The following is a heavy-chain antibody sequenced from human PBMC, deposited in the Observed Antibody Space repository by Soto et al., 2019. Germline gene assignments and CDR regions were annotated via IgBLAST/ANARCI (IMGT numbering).Heavy chain of an antibody. D-gene: IGHD2-2*02. CDR2: IDTAGDT. CDR3: AREIPGPRAYYGLDV. Sequence: EVQLVESGGGLVQPGGSLRLSCAASGFTFSSHDMHWVRQATGKGLEWVSAIDTAGDTYYPDSMQGRFTISRENAKDSLYPLVNSLGARDTVVYYCAREIPGPRAYYGLDVWGQWTAVTVSS. CDR1: GFTFSSHD. V-gene: IGHV3-13*01. J-gene: IGHJ6*02.